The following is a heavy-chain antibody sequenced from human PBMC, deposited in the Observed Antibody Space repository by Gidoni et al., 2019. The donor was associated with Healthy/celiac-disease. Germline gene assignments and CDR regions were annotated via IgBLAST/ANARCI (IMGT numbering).Heavy chain of an antibody. CDR1: GFTFSNAW. CDR3: TTVPMTHLLNWFDP. J-gene: IGHJ5*02. D-gene: IGHD3-22*01. Sequence: EVQLVESGGGLVKPGGSLRLSCAASGFTFSNAWMSWVRQAPGTGLEWFGRIKSKTDGGTTDYAAPVKGRFTISRDDSKNTLYLQMNSLKTEDTAVYYCTTVPMTHLLNWFDPWGQGTLVTVSS. CDR2: IKSKTDGGTT. V-gene: IGHV3-15*01.